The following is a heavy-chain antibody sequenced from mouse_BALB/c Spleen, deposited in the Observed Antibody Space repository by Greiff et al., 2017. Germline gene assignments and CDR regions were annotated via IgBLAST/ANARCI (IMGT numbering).Heavy chain of an antibody. Sequence: EVKVEESGGGLVQPGGSRKLSCAASGFTFSSFGMHWVRQAPEKGLEWVAYISSGSSTIYYADTVTGRFTISRDNPKNTLFLQMTSLRSEDTAMYYCARSMYDGYYDVWGAGTTVTVSS. CDR1: GFTFSSFG. J-gene: IGHJ1*01. CDR2: ISSGSSTI. V-gene: IGHV5-17*02. CDR3: ARSMYDGYYDV. D-gene: IGHD2-3*01.